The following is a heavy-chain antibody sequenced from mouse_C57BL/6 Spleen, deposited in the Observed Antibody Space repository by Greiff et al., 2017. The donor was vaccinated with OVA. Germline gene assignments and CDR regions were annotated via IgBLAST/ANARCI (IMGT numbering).Heavy chain of an antibody. Sequence: VKLMESGPGLVAPSQSLSITCTVSGFSLTSYAISWVRQPPGKGLEWLGVIWTGGGTNYNSALKSRLSISKDNSKSQVFLKMNSLQTDDTARYYCARLEGYYVGYYFDYWGQGTTLTVSS. D-gene: IGHD2-3*01. V-gene: IGHV2-9-1*01. CDR1: GFSLTSYA. CDR3: ARLEGYYVGYYFDY. CDR2: IWTGGGT. J-gene: IGHJ2*01.